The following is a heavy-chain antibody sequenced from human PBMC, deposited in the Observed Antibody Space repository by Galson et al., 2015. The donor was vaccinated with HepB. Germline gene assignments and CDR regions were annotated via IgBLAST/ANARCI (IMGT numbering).Heavy chain of an antibody. V-gene: IGHV5-10-1*01. J-gene: IGHJ4*02. D-gene: IGHD2-2*01. CDR3: ARQEVVPAAMLGSHVDY. CDR2: IDPSDSYT. Sequence: QSGAEVKKPGESLRISCKGSGYSFTSYWISWVRQMPGKGLEWMGRIDPSDSYTNYSPSFQGHVTISADKSISTAYLQWSSLKASDTAMYYCARQEVVPAAMLGSHVDYWGQGTLVTVSS. CDR1: GYSFTSYW.